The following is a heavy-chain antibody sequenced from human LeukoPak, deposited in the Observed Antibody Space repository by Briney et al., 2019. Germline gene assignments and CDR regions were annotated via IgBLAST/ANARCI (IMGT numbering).Heavy chain of an antibody. J-gene: IGHJ5*02. CDR2: ISAYNGNT. CDR1: GYTFTSYG. D-gene: IGHD2-21*02. CDR3: AKDSRAYCGGDCYFT. V-gene: IGHV1-18*01. Sequence: ASVKVSCKASGYTFTSYGISWVRQAPGQGLEWMGWISAYNGNTNYAQKLQGRVTMTTDTSTSTAYMELRSLRSDDTAVYYCAKDSRAYCGGDCYFTWGQGTLVTVSS.